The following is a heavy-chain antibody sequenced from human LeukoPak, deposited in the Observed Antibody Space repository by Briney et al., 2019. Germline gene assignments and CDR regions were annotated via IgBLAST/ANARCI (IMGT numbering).Heavy chain of an antibody. Sequence: GGSLRPSCAASGFTFSSYAMSWVRQAPGKGLEWVSAISGSGGSTYYADSVKGRFTISRDNSKNTLYLQMNSLRAEDTAVYYCAKDRKLGIAAAGRLDYWGQGTLVTVSS. V-gene: IGHV3-23*01. CDR3: AKDRKLGIAAAGRLDY. J-gene: IGHJ4*02. D-gene: IGHD6-13*01. CDR2: ISGSGGST. CDR1: GFTFSSYA.